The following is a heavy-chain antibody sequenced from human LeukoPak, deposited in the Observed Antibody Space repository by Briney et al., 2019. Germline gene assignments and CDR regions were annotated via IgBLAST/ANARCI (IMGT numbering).Heavy chain of an antibody. D-gene: IGHD5-18*01. V-gene: IGHV1-69*13. J-gene: IGHJ4*02. Sequence: ASVKVSCKASGGTFSSYAISWVRQAPGQGLEWMGGIIPIFGTANYAQKFQGRVTITADESTSTAYMELSSLRSEDTAVYYCARVGTAMVTGALDYWGQGTLVTVSS. CDR3: ARVGTAMVTGALDY. CDR1: GGTFSSYA. CDR2: IIPIFGTA.